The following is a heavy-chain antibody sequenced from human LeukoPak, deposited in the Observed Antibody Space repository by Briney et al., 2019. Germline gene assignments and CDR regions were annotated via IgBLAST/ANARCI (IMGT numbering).Heavy chain of an antibody. CDR1: GGSFTGLF. CDR2: INHFGST. D-gene: IGHD3-10*01. Sequence: PSDTLSLTCVVNGGSFTGLFWSWIRQAPGKGLEWIGEINHFGSTNYSPSLKSRVTMSVDASKKQVFLNLSSVTAADTAVYYCARSDGYGLVGIWGQGTMVTVSS. J-gene: IGHJ3*02. CDR3: ARSDGYGLVGI. V-gene: IGHV4-34*10.